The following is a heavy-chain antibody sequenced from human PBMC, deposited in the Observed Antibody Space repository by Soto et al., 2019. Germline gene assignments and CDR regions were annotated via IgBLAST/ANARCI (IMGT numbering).Heavy chain of an antibody. CDR2: IKSNTAGGTT. CDR1: GFTFSNAW. Sequence: EVQLVESGGGLVKPGGSLRLSCAASGFTFSNAWMNWVRQAPGKGLECVGRIKSNTAGGTTDYVAPVKGRLTISRDDSKNTLYLQMNSLKHEDTAVYYCTTDHYCSSTSCYAGSYYYYYGMDVWGQGTTVTVSS. V-gene: IGHV3-15*07. J-gene: IGHJ6*02. D-gene: IGHD2-2*01. CDR3: TTDHYCSSTSCYAGSYYYYYGMDV.